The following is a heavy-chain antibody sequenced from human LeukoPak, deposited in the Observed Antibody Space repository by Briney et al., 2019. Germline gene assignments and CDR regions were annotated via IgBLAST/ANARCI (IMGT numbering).Heavy chain of an antibody. CDR1: GYTFTSYA. CDR3: ARVQKWLRLAAHDYYYYYYMDV. D-gene: IGHD5-12*01. CDR2: INTNTGNP. Sequence: ASVKVSCKASGYTFTSYAMNWVRQAPGQGLEWMGWINTNTGNPTYAQGFTGRFVFSLDTSVSTAYLQISSLKAEDTAVYYCARVQKWLRLAAHDYYYYYYMDVWGKGTTVTVSS. J-gene: IGHJ6*03. V-gene: IGHV7-4-1*02.